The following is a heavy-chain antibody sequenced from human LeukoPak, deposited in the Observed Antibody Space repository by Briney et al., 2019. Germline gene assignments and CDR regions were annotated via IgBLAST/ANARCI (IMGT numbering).Heavy chain of an antibody. CDR1: GGSISSYY. Sequence: SETLSLTCTVSGGSISSYYRSWIRQPPGKGLEWIGYIYYSGSTNYNPSLKSRVTISVDTSKNQLSLKVSSVTAADTAVYYCARRTGYYDGFDYWGQGTLVTVSS. CDR3: ARRTGYYDGFDY. V-gene: IGHV4-59*01. J-gene: IGHJ4*02. D-gene: IGHD3/OR15-3a*01. CDR2: IYYSGST.